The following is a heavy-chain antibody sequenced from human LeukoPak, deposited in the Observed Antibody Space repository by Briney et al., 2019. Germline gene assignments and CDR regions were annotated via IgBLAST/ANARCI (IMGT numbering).Heavy chain of an antibody. CDR1: GFTFSSYW. V-gene: IGHV3-21*01. CDR3: ARDYYDSSSFYLSYDY. D-gene: IGHD3-22*01. Sequence: GGSLRLSCAASGFTFSSYWMSWVRQAPGKGLEWVSSVTSSSNSKHYADALRGRFTISRDNAKNSLYLQMNSLRAEDTAVYYCARDYYDSSSFYLSYDYWGQGTLVTVSS. J-gene: IGHJ4*02. CDR2: VTSSSNSK.